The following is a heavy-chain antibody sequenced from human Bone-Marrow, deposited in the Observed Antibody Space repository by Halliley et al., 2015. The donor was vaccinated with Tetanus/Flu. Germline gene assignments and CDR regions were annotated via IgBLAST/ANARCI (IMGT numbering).Heavy chain of an antibody. Sequence: TLSLTCSVSGDSISGYYWNWIRQPPGKGLEWIANIYYTGNTNYNPSLKSRVTVSVDTSKNQFSLNLNSVTAADTAVYYCARHGVAIASSTTSFLPPDPWGQGILVIVSS. D-gene: IGHD1-26*01. CDR2: IYYTGNT. CDR1: GDSISGYY. CDR3: ARHGVAIASSTTSFLPPDP. J-gene: IGHJ5*02. V-gene: IGHV4-59*01.